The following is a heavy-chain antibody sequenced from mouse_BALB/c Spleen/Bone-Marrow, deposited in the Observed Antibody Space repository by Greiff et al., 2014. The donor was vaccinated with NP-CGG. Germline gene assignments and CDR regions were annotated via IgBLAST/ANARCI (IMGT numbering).Heavy chain of an antibody. Sequence: ESGAELARPGASVKLSCKASGYTFTNYWIQWVKQRPGQGLEWIGTIYPGDGDTRYTQNFKGKATLNADKSSNTAYMQLSSLASEDSAVYYCARRGYDEGFYFPMDYWGQGTSVTVSS. CDR1: GYTFTNYW. J-gene: IGHJ4*01. D-gene: IGHD2-14*01. V-gene: IGHV1-87*01. CDR3: ARRGYDEGFYFPMDY. CDR2: IYPGDGDT.